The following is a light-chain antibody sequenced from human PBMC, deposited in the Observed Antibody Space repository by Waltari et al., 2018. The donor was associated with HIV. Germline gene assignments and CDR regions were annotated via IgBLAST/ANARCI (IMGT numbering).Light chain of an antibody. Sequence: QAVLTQPSSLSASPGPSSSLTCTFRRRIHVASYLIYWYQQKPGSPPQYLLRYKSDPDKQQGSGVSSRFSASKATSANAGILLISGLQSEDEADYYCMIWHNSVWVFGGGTKLTVL. CDR1: RRIHVASYL. CDR2: YKSDPDK. CDR3: MIWHNSVWV. J-gene: IGLJ3*02. V-gene: IGLV5-45*02.